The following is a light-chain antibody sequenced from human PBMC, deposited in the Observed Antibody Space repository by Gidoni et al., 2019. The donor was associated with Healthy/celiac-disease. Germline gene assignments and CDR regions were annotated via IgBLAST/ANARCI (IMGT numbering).Light chain of an antibody. CDR3: QQYGSSRWT. CDR2: GAS. CDR1: QSVSSSY. V-gene: IGKV3-20*01. Sequence: IVLTQSPGTLSLSPGERATLSCRASQSVSSSYLAWDQQKPGQAPRLLIYGASSRATGIPDRFSGSGSGTDFTLTISRLEPEDFAVYYCQQYGSSRWTFGQGTKVEIK. J-gene: IGKJ1*01.